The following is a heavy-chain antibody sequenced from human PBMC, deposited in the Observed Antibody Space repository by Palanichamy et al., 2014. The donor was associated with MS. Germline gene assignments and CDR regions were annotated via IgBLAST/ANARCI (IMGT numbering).Heavy chain of an antibody. CDR3: AKGVVVINNWFDP. V-gene: IGHV3-30-3*01. J-gene: IGHJ5*02. CDR2: ISYDGSHK. D-gene: IGHD2-15*01. Sequence: QGQLEEAGGGVVQPGGSLRLSCAAFGFSFTSYALHWVRQAPDKGLEWVAAISYDGSHKYYTDSVKGRFTISRDNSKDTLYLQMNSLRAEDTAVYYCAKGVVVINNWFDPWGQGTLVTVSS. CDR1: GFSFTSYA.